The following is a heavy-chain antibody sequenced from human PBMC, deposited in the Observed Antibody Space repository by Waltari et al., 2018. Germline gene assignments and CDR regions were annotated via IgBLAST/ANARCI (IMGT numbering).Heavy chain of an antibody. CDR2: ISTTGATT. CDR1: GFSFDNFY. V-gene: IGHV3-23*01. J-gene: IGHJ1*01. CDR3: ATYGQSPRNDQ. Sequence: EVQLLESGRGLEQPGGSLRLSCAASGFSFDNFYMTWVRQAPGKGREWVSAISTTGATTYYADSVKGRFTISRDNFKNILYLQMNSLRAEDTAVYYCATYGQSPRNDQWGQGTQLTVSS. D-gene: IGHD2-2*01.